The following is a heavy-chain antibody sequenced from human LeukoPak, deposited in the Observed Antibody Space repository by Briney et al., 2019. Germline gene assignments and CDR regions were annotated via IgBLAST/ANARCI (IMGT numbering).Heavy chain of an antibody. J-gene: IGHJ4*02. Sequence: SETLSLTCAVYGGSFSGYYWSWIRQPPGKGLEWIGEINHSGSTNYNPSLKSRVTISVDTSKNQFSLKLSSVTAADTAVYYCARSRSGSWYYYWGQGTLVTVSS. V-gene: IGHV4-34*01. CDR3: ARSRSGSWYYY. D-gene: IGHD6-13*01. CDR1: GGSFSGYY. CDR2: INHSGST.